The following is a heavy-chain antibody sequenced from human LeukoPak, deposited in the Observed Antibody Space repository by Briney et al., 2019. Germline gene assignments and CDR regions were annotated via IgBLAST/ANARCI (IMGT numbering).Heavy chain of an antibody. D-gene: IGHD3-22*01. CDR3: ARAYYYDSSGYYYRY. Sequence: ASVKVSCKASGYTFTSYAMHWMRQAPGQRLEWMGWINAGNGNTKYSQKFQGRVTITRDTSASTAYMELSSLRSEDTAVYYCARAYYYDSSGYYYRYWGQGTLVTVSS. CDR2: INAGNGNT. V-gene: IGHV1-3*01. CDR1: GYTFTSYA. J-gene: IGHJ4*02.